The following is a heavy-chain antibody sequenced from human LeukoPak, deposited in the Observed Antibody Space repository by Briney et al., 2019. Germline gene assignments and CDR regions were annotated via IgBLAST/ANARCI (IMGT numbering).Heavy chain of an antibody. D-gene: IGHD3-10*01. J-gene: IGHJ4*02. V-gene: IGHV3-7*01. CDR2: IKQDGSEK. CDR1: GFTFSSYW. CDR3: ALPKKFGEPSFDY. Sequence: GGSLRLSCAASGFTFSSYWMSWVRQAPGKGLEWVANIKQDGSEKYYVDSVKGRFTISRDNAKNSLYLQMNSLRAEDTAVYYCALPKKFGEPSFDYWGQGTLVTVSS.